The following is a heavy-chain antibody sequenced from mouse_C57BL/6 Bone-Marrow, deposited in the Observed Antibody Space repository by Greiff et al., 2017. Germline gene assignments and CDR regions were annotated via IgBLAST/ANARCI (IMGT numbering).Heavy chain of an antibody. V-gene: IGHV3-6*01. CDR3: ARGYSNSY. J-gene: IGHJ4*01. CDR1: GYSITSGYY. Sequence: DVQLQESGPGLVKPSQSLSLTCSVTGYSITSGYYWNWIRQFPGNKLEWMGYISYDGSNNYNPSLKNRISITRDTSKNQFFLKLNSVTTEDTATYYCARGYSNSYWGQGTSVTVSS. D-gene: IGHD2-5*01. CDR2: ISYDGSN.